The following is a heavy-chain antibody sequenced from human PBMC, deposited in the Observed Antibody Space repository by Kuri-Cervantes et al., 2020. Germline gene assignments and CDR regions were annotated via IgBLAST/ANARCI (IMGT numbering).Heavy chain of an antibody. CDR3: ASRNSSSSSDR. CDR2: ISSSSSTI. Sequence: GGSLRLSCAASGFTFSSYSMNWVRQAPGKGLEWVSYISSSSSTIYYADSVKGRFTISRDNAKNSLYLQMNSLRAEDTAVYYCASRNSSSSSDRWGQGTLVTVSS. J-gene: IGHJ5*02. CDR1: GFTFSSYS. V-gene: IGHV3-48*04. D-gene: IGHD6-6*01.